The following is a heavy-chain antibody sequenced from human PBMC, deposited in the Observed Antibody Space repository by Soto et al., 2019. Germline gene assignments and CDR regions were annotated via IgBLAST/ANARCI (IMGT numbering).Heavy chain of an antibody. J-gene: IGHJ3*01. CDR2: TIPVLGVT. CDR3: RWLINGDSGVSDF. CDR1: GVTFRSYT. D-gene: IGHD2-21*01. V-gene: IGHV1-69*02. Sequence: QVQLVQSGAEVKKPGSSVRVSCKASGVTFRSYTISWVRQAPGQGLEWMGRTIPVLGVTNYAPKFQGRLTIIADEKTSSVHMELGSLRSVDTATYYSRWLINGDSGVSDFWGQGTMVIVSS.